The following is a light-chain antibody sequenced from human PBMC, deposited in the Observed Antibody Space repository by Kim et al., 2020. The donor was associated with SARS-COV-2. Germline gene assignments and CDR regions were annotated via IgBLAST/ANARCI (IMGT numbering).Light chain of an antibody. V-gene: IGLV2-14*04. J-gene: IGLJ3*02. CDR3: SSYTSSSTWV. CDR1: SRDVSGYNY. CDR2: DVS. Sequence: GQPITITCSGPSRDVSGYNYFSWYQQHPGKAPKLMIYDVSKRPSGVSNRFSGSTSANTASLTISGLQAEDEADYYCSSYTSSSTWVFGGGTQLTVL.